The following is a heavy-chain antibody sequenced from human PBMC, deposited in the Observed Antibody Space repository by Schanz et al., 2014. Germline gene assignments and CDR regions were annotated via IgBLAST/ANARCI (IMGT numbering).Heavy chain of an antibody. V-gene: IGHV1-3*01. J-gene: IGHJ6*03. D-gene: IGHD2-2*02. CDR2: INVGNGNM. CDR3: AGTYCSSTSCYTGYYYMAA. Sequence: QVQLVQSGAEVKKPGASVKVSCKASGYTFTCYSIHWVRQAPGQGLEWMGWINVGNGNMKYSQKFQGRVTITRDTSASTAYMELTSLRSEDTAVYYCAGTYCSSTSCYTGYYYMAAGGKGTTVTVSS. CDR1: GYTFTCYS.